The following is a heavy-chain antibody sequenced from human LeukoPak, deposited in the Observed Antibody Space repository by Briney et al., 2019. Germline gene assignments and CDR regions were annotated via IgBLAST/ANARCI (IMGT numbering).Heavy chain of an antibody. CDR3: ASGDDILTGYSDP. D-gene: IGHD3-9*01. J-gene: IGHJ5*02. CDR2: ISSSSSYI. V-gene: IGHV3-21*01. Sequence: GGSLRLSCAASGFTFSTYSMSWVRQAPGKGLEWVSSISSSSSYIYYADSVKGRFTTSRDNAKNSLYLQMNSLRAEDTAVYYCASGDDILTGYSDPWGQGTLVTVSS. CDR1: GFTFSTYS.